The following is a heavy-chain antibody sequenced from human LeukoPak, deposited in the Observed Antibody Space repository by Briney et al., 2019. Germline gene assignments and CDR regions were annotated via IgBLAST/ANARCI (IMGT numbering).Heavy chain of an antibody. CDR2: INHSGST. CDR3: ARSAVVPAAIVINYMDV. D-gene: IGHD2-2*01. CDR1: GGSISSYY. Sequence: SETLSLTCTVSGGSISSYYWNWIRQPPGKGLEWIGEINHSGSTNYNPSLKSRVTISVDTSKKQFSLRLSSVTAADTAVYYCARSAVVPAAIVINYMDVWGKGTTVTVSS. J-gene: IGHJ6*03. V-gene: IGHV4-34*01.